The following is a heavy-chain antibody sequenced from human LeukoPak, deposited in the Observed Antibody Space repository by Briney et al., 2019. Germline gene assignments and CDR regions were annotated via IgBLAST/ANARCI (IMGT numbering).Heavy chain of an antibody. Sequence: PSEPLSLTWNLSGGSHRCFLWRWIPQPPGEGLGGSGYFYYSGSTNHNPSLKSRVTISVDTSKNQCSLKLSSVTAADTAVYYCARNSSNYYDSSVLDIWGQGTMVTVSS. CDR2: FYYSGST. J-gene: IGHJ3*02. CDR1: GGSHRCFL. D-gene: IGHD3-22*01. CDR3: ARNSSNYYDSSVLDI. V-gene: IGHV4-59*01.